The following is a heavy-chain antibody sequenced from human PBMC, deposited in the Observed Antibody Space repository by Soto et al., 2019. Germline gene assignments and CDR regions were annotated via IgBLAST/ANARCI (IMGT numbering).Heavy chain of an antibody. Sequence: SVKVSCKASGGTFSSYAISWVRQAPGQGLEWMGGIIPIFGTANYAQKLQGRVTITADESTSTAYMELSSLRSEDTAVYYCARSLSREMEIQVGEYYGIDVWGQGTKVTVYS. V-gene: IGHV1-69*13. J-gene: IGHJ6*02. D-gene: IGHD1-7*01. CDR3: ARSLSREMEIQVGEYYGIDV. CDR1: GGTFSSYA. CDR2: IIPIFGTA.